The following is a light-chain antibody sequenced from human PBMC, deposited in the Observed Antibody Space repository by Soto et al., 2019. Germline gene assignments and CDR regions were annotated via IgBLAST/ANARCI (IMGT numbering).Light chain of an antibody. V-gene: IGLV2-14*01. CDR3: TSYTGSSTLYV. CDR2: DVS. CDR1: SSDVGAYDS. J-gene: IGLJ1*01. Sequence: SALTQPASVSGSPGQSITISCTGSSSDVGAYDSVSWYQQHPGKAPKLMIYDVSNRPSGVSNRFSGSKSGNTASLTISGLQAEDEADYYCTSYTGSSTLYVFGTGTKLTVL.